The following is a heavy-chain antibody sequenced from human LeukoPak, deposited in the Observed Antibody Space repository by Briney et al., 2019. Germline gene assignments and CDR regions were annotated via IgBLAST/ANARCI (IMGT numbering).Heavy chain of an antibody. CDR3: TTGGGLRYFDWLLSFDY. CDR2: IKSKTDGGTT. Sequence: PGGSLRLSCAASGFTFSNAWMSWVRQAPGKGLEWAGRIKSKTDGGTTDYAAPVKGRFTISRDDSKNTLYLQMNSLKTEDTAVYYCTTGGGLRYFDWLLSFDYWGQGTLVTVSS. D-gene: IGHD3-9*01. V-gene: IGHV3-15*01. CDR1: GFTFSNAW. J-gene: IGHJ4*02.